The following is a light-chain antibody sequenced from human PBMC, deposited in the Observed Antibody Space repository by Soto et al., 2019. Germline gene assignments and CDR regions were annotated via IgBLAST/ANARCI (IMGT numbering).Light chain of an antibody. CDR2: ENN. Sequence: QSALTQPPSVSEAPGQRVTISCTGSSSNIGAGYGADCYQQVPGTAPKLLIYENNNRPSGVPDRFSGSKSGTSASLAITGLQAEDEAEYYCQSYDSSLSGYVFGTGTKVTVL. CDR3: QSYDSSLSGYV. J-gene: IGLJ1*01. V-gene: IGLV1-40*01. CDR1: SSNIGAGYG.